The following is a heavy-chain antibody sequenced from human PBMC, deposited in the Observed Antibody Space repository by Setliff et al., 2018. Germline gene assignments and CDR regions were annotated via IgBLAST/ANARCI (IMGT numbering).Heavy chain of an antibody. Sequence: ASETLSLTCVVSGASLNSADYYWGWIRQPPGKGLEWIGRIYASGSTNYNPSLKSRVTISVDMSKNQFSLKLGSVTAADTAVYYCARERYFDWFFEDWGHGTTVTVSS. CDR2: IYASGST. D-gene: IGHD3-9*01. CDR3: ARERYFDWFFED. J-gene: IGHJ4*01. V-gene: IGHV4-61*02. CDR1: GASLNSADYY.